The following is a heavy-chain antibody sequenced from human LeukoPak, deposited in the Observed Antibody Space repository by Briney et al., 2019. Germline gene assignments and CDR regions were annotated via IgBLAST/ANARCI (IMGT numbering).Heavy chain of an antibody. Sequence: ASVKVSCKASGYTFTTYAMHWVRQAPGQRLEWMGWINAGNDNTKYSQKFQGRVTITRDTSASTAYMELSSLRSEDTAVYYCARDGANFVGFGELLYGAFDIWGQGTMVTVSS. CDR2: INAGNDNT. J-gene: IGHJ3*02. CDR1: GYTFTTYA. V-gene: IGHV1-3*01. CDR3: ARDGANFVGFGELLYGAFDI. D-gene: IGHD3-10*01.